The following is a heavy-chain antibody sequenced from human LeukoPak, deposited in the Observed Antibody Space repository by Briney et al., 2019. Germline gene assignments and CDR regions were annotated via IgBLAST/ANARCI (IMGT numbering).Heavy chain of an antibody. CDR3: AVIPPAVDDY. D-gene: IGHD2-2*01. CDR1: GGSISSRSYY. Sequence: SETLSLTCTVSGGSISSRSYYWAWIRQPPGKGLEWIGSINYSGSTNYNPSLKSRLTISVDTSKNQFSLKLSSVTAADTAVYYCAVIPPAVDDYWGQGTLVTVSS. V-gene: IGHV4-39*01. J-gene: IGHJ4*02. CDR2: INYSGST.